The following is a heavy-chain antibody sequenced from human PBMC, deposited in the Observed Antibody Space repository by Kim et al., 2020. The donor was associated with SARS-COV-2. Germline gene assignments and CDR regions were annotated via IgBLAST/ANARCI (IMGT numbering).Heavy chain of an antibody. D-gene: IGHD1-7*01. CDR3: ARFSGTTGDWFDP. CDR1: GGSISSYY. V-gene: IGHV4-59*13. CDR2: IYYSGST. Sequence: SETLSLTCTVSGGSISSYYWSWIRQPPGKGLEWIGYIYYSGSTNYNPSLKSRVTISVDTSKNQFSLKLSSVTAADTAVYYCARFSGTTGDWFDPWGQGTLVTVSS. J-gene: IGHJ5*02.